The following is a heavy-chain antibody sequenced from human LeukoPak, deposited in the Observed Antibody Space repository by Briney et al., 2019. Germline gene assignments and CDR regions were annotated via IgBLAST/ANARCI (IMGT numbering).Heavy chain of an antibody. Sequence: PSETLSLXCTVSGGSISSHYWSWIRQPPGKGLEWIGYIYNTGGTNYNPSLKSRVTISIDTSKNQFSLNLRSVTAADTAVYYCARRYCSSASCYAVSQDAFDIWGQGTLVTVSP. CDR1: GGSISSHY. J-gene: IGHJ3*02. V-gene: IGHV4-59*11. CDR3: ARRYCSSASCYAVSQDAFDI. D-gene: IGHD2-2*01. CDR2: IYNTGGT.